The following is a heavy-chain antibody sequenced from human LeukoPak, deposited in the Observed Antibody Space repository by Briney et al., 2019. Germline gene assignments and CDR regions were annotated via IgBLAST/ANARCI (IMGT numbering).Heavy chain of an antibody. CDR3: ARIGRGYSYGMFDP. CDR2: INPSGGST. J-gene: IGHJ5*02. Sequence: ASVKVSCKASGYTFTSYYMHWVRQAPGPGREGMGIINPSGGSTSYAQKLQGRVTMSRDTPTSTVYMELSSLRSEDTAVYYCARIGRGYSYGMFDPWGQGTLVTVSS. D-gene: IGHD5-18*01. V-gene: IGHV1-46*01. CDR1: GYTFTSYY.